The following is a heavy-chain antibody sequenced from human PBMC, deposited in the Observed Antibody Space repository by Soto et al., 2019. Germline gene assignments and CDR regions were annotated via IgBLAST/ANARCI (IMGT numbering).Heavy chain of an antibody. CDR2: INSDGSRI. CDR1: GFSFSTYW. Sequence: EVELVEPGGGLVQPGGSLRLSCAASGFSFSTYWMHWVRQAPGKGLVWVSRINSDGSRINYGDSVKGRFTVSRDNAKNTVYLQMNSLRADDTAVYYCARVATGSYNWFDPWGQGTLVTVSS. J-gene: IGHJ5*02. CDR3: ARVATGSYNWFDP. V-gene: IGHV3-74*01. D-gene: IGHD1-26*01.